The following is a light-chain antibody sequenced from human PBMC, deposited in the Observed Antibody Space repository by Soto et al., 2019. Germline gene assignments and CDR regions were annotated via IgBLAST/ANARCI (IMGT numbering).Light chain of an antibody. J-gene: IGLJ2*01. V-gene: IGLV1-44*01. Sequence: QSVLTQPPSASGTPGQRVTISCSGSSSSIGSNTVNWYQQLPGTAPKLLMYYDNQRPSGVPDRFSGSKSGTSASLAISGLQSEDEADYYCASWDDNLNGQVFGGGTKVTVL. CDR1: SSSIGSNT. CDR3: ASWDDNLNGQV. CDR2: YDN.